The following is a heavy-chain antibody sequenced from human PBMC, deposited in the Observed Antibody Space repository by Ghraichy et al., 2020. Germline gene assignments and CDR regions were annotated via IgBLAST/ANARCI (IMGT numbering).Heavy chain of an antibody. J-gene: IGHJ4*02. CDR1: GFIFDEYA. CDR3: ARVPQRQQWQMNFDF. Sequence: GGSLRLSCAASGFIFDEYAMHWVRQAPGKGLEWVSGISWNSGIEGYADSVKGRFTISRDNAKNSLYLQMNDLRIEDTAFYYCARVPQRQQWQMNFDFLGQGILVTVSS. D-gene: IGHD6-19*01. CDR2: ISWNSGIE. V-gene: IGHV3-9*01.